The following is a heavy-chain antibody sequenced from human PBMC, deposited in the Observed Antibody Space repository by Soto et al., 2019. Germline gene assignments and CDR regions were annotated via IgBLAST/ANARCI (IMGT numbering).Heavy chain of an antibody. D-gene: IGHD3-22*01. CDR3: VRARSTDSRPDY. Sequence: EVQLVESGGGLVKPGGSLRLSCAGSGFTFSLYSMIWVRQAPGKGLEWVASITSSSSYIYYEDSLKGRFTISRDNAKNSLFLQLDSLRAEDTAVYFCVRARSTDSRPDYWGQGTLVTVSS. J-gene: IGHJ4*02. CDR2: ITSSSSYI. V-gene: IGHV3-21*01. CDR1: GFTFSLYS.